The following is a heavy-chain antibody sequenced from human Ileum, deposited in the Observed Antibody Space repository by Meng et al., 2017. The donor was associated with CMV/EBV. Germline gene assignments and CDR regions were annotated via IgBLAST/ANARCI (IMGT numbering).Heavy chain of an antibody. D-gene: IGHD3-10*01. CDR3: ARLSTRYYYGSGSYLFDP. Sequence: TFTSYDINWVRQATVQGLEWMGGMNPDSGNTGYAQKFQGRVTMTRNTSISTAYMELSSLRSEDTAVYYCARLSTRYYYGSGSYLFDPWGQGTLVTVSS. CDR1: TFTSYD. V-gene: IGHV1-8*01. CDR2: MNPDSGNT. J-gene: IGHJ5*02.